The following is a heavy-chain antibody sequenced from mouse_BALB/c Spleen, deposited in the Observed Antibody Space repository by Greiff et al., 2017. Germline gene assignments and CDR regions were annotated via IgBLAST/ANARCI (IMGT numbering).Heavy chain of an antibody. V-gene: IGHV1S135*01. CDR2: IDPYNGGT. J-gene: IGHJ3*01. CDR3: ARGGGLRGFAY. Sequence: EVKLMESGPELVKPGASVKVSCKASGYAFTSYNMYWVKQSHGKSLEWIGYIDPYNGGTSYNQKFKGKATLTVDKSSSTAYMHLNSLTSEDSAVYYGARGGGLRGFAYWGQGTLVTVSA. D-gene: IGHD2-4*01. CDR1: GYAFTSYN.